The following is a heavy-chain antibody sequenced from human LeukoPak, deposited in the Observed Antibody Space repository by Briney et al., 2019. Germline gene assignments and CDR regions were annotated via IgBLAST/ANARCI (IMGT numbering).Heavy chain of an antibody. CDR2: ISAYNGNT. D-gene: IGHD4-11*01. J-gene: IGHJ6*03. Sequence: ASVKVSCKASGYTFTSYGISWVRQAPGRGLEWMGWISAYNGNTNYAQKLQGRVTMTTDTSTSTAYMELRSLRSDDTAVYYCARDVGTVPYHYYVYVWGKGTTVTVSS. CDR1: GYTFTSYG. V-gene: IGHV1-18*01. CDR3: ARDVGTVPYHYYVYV.